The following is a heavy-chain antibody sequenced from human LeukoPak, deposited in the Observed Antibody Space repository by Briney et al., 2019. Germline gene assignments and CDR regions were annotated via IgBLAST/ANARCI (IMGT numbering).Heavy chain of an antibody. V-gene: IGHV3-23*01. CDR1: GFTFDDYG. CDR2: ISGSGGST. Sequence: GGSLRLSCAASGFTFDDYGMSWVRQAPGKGLEWVSAISGSGGSTYYADSVKGRFTISRDNSKNTLYLQMNSLRAEDTAVYYCAKEGQQLEEVDYWGQGTLVTVSS. D-gene: IGHD6-13*01. J-gene: IGHJ4*02. CDR3: AKEGQQLEEVDY.